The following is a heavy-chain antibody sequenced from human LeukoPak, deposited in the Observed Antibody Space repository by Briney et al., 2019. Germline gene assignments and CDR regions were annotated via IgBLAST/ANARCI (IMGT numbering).Heavy chain of an antibody. CDR1: GFTFSSYS. CDR3: AKNRGAGSHFYYHMNV. CDR2: ISGSGGGT. D-gene: IGHD1-26*01. V-gene: IGHV3-23*01. Sequence: GGSLRLSCAASGFTFSSYSMSWVHQAPGKGLEWVSLISGSGGGTYYADSVKGRFTISRDNSKNMVYLQVNSLRADDAAVYYCAKNRGAGSHFYYHMNVWGKGTTVTVSS. J-gene: IGHJ6*03.